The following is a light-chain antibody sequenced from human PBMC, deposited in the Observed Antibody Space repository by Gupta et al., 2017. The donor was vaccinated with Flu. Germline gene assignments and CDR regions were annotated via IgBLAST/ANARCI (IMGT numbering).Light chain of an antibody. CDR3: QQYYSTPST. V-gene: IGKV4-1*01. CDR1: QRVLYSSYNKNY. Sequence: DIVITPAPDSLALHPGETATNHCKSSQRVLYSSYNKNYLAWYQQKPAQPPKLLIYWASTRESVVPDRFSGSGSGTDFTLTISSLHAEDVVVYYCQQYYSTPSTFGQGTKVEIK. CDR2: WAS. J-gene: IGKJ1*01.